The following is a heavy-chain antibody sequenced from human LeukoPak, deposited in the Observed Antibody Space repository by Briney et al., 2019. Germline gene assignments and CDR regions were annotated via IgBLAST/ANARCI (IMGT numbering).Heavy chain of an antibody. D-gene: IGHD1-26*01. CDR3: ASVPTDYYMEV. J-gene: IGHJ6*03. Sequence: SETLSLTCTVSGGSISSYYWSWIRQPPGKGLEWIGYIYYSGSTNYNPSLKSRVTISVDTSKNQFSLKLSSVTAADTAVYYCASVPTDYYMEVWGKGTTVIVSS. V-gene: IGHV4-59*01. CDR2: IYYSGST. CDR1: GGSISSYY.